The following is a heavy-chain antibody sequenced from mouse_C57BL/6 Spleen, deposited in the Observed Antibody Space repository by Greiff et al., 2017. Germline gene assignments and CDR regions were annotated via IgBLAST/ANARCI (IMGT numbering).Heavy chain of an antibody. Sequence: VQLKESGPELVKPGDSVKISCKASGYSFTGYFMNWVMQSHGKSLEWIGRINPYNGDTFYNQKFKGKATLTVDKSSSTAHMELRSLTSEDSAVYYCARRGYDYDWFAYWGQGTLVTVSA. CDR2: INPYNGDT. D-gene: IGHD2-4*01. J-gene: IGHJ3*01. V-gene: IGHV1-20*01. CDR1: GYSFTGYF. CDR3: ARRGYDYDWFAY.